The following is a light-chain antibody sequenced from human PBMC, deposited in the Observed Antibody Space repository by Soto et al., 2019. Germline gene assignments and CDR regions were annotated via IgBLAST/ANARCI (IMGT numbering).Light chain of an antibody. CDR3: QSYDSSLSGYV. CDR1: SSNIGAGYD. CDR2: GNS. J-gene: IGLJ1*01. V-gene: IGLV1-40*01. Sequence: ALTQPPSVSGAPGQRVTISCTGSSSNIGAGYDVHWYQQLPGTAPKLLIYGNSNRPSGVPDRFSGSKSGTSASLAITGLQAEDEADYYCQSYDSSLSGYVFGTGPKVTVL.